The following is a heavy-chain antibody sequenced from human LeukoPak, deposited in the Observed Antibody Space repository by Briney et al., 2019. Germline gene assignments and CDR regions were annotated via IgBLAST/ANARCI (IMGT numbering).Heavy chain of an antibody. CDR3: ARYKAPPYYYDSSGYYHPSNWFDP. V-gene: IGHV4-39*07. J-gene: IGHJ5*02. Sequence: SETLSLTCTVSGGSISSSSYYWGWIRQPPGKGLEWIGSIYHSGSTYYNPSLKSRVTISVDTSKNQFSLKLSSVTAADTAVYYCARYKAPPYYYDSSGYYHPSNWFDPWGQGTLVTVSS. D-gene: IGHD3-22*01. CDR1: GGSISSSSYY. CDR2: IYHSGST.